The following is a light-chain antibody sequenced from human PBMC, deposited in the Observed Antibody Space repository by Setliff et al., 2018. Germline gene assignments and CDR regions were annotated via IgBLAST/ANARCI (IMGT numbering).Light chain of an antibody. CDR2: WAS. CDR3: QQYYSTPRT. CDR1: QNVLYSSNNKNY. V-gene: IGKV4-1*01. J-gene: IGKJ1*01. Sequence: DIVMTQSPDSLAVSLGERATINCKSSQNVLYSSNNKNYLAWYQQKPGQPPKLLIYWASTRESGVPDRFSGSGSGTDFTLTISSLQAEDVAVYYCQQYYSTPRTFGLGTKVDI.